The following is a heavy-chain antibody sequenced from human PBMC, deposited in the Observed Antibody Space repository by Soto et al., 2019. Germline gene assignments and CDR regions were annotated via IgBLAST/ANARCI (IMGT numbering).Heavy chain of an antibody. CDR3: SRGILV. CDR2: ISYGGST. D-gene: IGHD5-18*01. V-gene: IGHV4-31*03. CDR1: GGSINSGGYC. J-gene: IGHJ4*02. Sequence: QVQLQESGPGLVKPSQTLSLTCTVSGGSINSGGYCWSWIRQHPGKGLEWIGCISYGGSTYYNASLKSRVTISVDTSKNQFSLKLGSVTAADTAVYYCSRGILVWGQGTLITVSS.